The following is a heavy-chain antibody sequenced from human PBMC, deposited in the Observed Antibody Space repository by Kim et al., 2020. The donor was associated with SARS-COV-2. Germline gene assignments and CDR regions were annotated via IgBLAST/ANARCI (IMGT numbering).Heavy chain of an antibody. D-gene: IGHD3-10*01. J-gene: IGHJ4*02. CDR3: AISSPGGYGSGRPFHD. V-gene: IGHV3-48*03. CDR1: GFTVRTYA. CDR2: IGISATPI. Sequence: GGSLRLSCAASGFTVRTYAMNWIRQAPGKGLEWVSHIGISATPIHYTDSVKGRFTISRDDAKNSLYLNMNSLKIEDSAVYYCAISSPGGYGSGRPFHDWGQGTLVTVSP.